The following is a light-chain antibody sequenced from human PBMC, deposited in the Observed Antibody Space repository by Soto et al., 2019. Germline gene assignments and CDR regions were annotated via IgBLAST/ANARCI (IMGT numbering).Light chain of an antibody. CDR2: GAS. Sequence: EIVMTQSPATLSVTPGERATLSCRASQSVGSDLAWYQQKPGQAPSLLIYGASTRATGTPARFSGSGSGTEFTLTISSLQSEDFAVYCCQQYIRWPLTFGGGTKVDI. J-gene: IGKJ4*01. V-gene: IGKV3-15*01. CDR3: QQYIRWPLT. CDR1: QSVGSD.